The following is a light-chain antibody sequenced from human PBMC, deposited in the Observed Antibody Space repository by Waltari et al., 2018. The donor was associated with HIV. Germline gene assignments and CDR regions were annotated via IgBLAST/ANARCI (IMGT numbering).Light chain of an antibody. CDR2: QDS. J-gene: IGLJ2*01. Sequence: SYELTQPPSVSVSPGQTASITCSGDKLGDKYACWYQQKPGQSPVLVIYQDSKRPSGIRERFAGSNSGNTATRTISGTQAMDEADYYCQAWDISTVVFGGGTKLTVL. V-gene: IGLV3-1*01. CDR3: QAWDISTVV. CDR1: KLGDKY.